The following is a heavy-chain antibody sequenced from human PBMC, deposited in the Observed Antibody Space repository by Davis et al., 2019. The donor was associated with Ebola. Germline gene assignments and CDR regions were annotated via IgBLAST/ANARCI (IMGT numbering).Heavy chain of an antibody. Sequence: GESLKISCSASGFIFSTYVMSWVRQAPGKGLEWVASVSTNSLYIYYADSVKGRFTISRDNAKNTLYLQMNSLRAEDTAVYYCARGIEGYDFWRGYPFDVFDIWGQGTMVTVSS. CDR2: VSTNSLYI. V-gene: IGHV3-21*01. J-gene: IGHJ3*02. CDR1: GFIFSTYV. D-gene: IGHD3-3*01. CDR3: ARGIEGYDFWRGYPFDVFDI.